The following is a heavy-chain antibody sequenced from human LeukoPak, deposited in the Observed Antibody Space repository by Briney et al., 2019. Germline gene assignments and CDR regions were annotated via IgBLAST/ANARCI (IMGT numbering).Heavy chain of an antibody. Sequence: GGPLRLSCAASGFTFSSYSMNWVRQAPGKGLEWVSSISTSSDYIYYADSVKGRFTVSRDNAKNSLYLQMTSLRGEDTAVYYCARDNSSWYGSAYWGQGTLVTVSS. V-gene: IGHV3-21*01. D-gene: IGHD6-13*01. CDR1: GFTFSSYS. J-gene: IGHJ4*02. CDR3: ARDNSSWYGSAY. CDR2: ISTSSDYI.